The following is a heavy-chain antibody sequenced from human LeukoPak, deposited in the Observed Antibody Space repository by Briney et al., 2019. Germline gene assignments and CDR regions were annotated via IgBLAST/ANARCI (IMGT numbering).Heavy chain of an antibody. V-gene: IGHV4-4*07. J-gene: IGHJ4*02. CDR2: FYNSGST. CDR3: ARVLSNWNYHDY. Sequence: SETLSLTCSVSGGSISNYYWSWIRQPAGKGLEWIGRFYNSGSTNCNPSLKSRVTMSVDTSKNQFSLKLSFVTAADTAVYYCARVLSNWNYHDYWGQGTLVTVSS. CDR1: GGSISNYY. D-gene: IGHD1-1*01.